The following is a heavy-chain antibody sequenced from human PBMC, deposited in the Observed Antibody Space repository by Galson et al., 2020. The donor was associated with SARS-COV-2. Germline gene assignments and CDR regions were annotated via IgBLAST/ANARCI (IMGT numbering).Heavy chain of an antibody. D-gene: IGHD2-21*01. V-gene: IGHV1-69*10. J-gene: IGHJ4*02. CDR1: GGTFSSYA. Sequence: SVKVSCKASGGTFSSYAISWVRQAPGQGLEWMGGIIPKFGITNYAQKFQGRVTMTADKSTSTAYMELSSLGYEDTALYYCAREVLGDDNRGTSGFHWGQGTLVTVSS. CDR2: IIPKFGIT. CDR3: AREVLGDDNRGTSGFH.